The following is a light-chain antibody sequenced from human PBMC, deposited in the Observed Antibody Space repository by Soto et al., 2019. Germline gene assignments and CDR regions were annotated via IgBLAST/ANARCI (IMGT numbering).Light chain of an antibody. CDR2: DAS. J-gene: IGKJ5*01. V-gene: IGKV3-20*01. Sequence: EIMLTQSPGTLSLSQEERATLSCRASQYVSSSSLAWYQQKRGQAPRLLIHDASSRATGIPDRFSGSGSGTDFTLTISRLEPEDFAVYYCQQYGSWLPPITFGQGTRLEIK. CDR3: QQYGSWLPPIT. CDR1: QYVSSSS.